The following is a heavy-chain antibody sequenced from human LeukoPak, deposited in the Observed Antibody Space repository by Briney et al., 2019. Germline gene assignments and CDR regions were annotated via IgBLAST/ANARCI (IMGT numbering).Heavy chain of an antibody. CDR3: VCGGRNDY. CDR1: GFTFSSYS. Sequence: SGESLKISCAASGFTFSSYSMNWVRQAPGKGLEWVSSISSSSSYIYYADSVKGRFTISRDNAKNSLYLQMNSLRAEDTAVYYCVCGGRNDYWGQGTLVTVSS. CDR2: ISSSSSYI. J-gene: IGHJ4*02. D-gene: IGHD2-15*01. V-gene: IGHV3-21*01.